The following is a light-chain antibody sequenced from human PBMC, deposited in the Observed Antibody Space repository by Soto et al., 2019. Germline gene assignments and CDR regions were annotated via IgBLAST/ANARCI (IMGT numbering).Light chain of an antibody. CDR3: QQYNNWPPWT. CDR1: QRISSN. V-gene: IGKV3-15*01. CDR2: GAS. J-gene: IGKJ1*01. Sequence: EIVMMQSPATLSVSPGDRATLSCRASQRISSNLAWYPQKPGQAPRPLIYGASTRATGIPARFSGSGSGTECTLTISSLQSEDFAVYYCQQYNNWPPWTFGQGTKVDIK.